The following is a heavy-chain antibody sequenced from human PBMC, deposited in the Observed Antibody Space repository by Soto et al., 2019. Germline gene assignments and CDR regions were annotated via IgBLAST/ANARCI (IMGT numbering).Heavy chain of an antibody. Sequence: ASVKVSCKVSGCTLTELSMHWVRQAPGKGLEWMGGFDPEDGETNYAQKFQGRVTITADESTSTAYMELSSLRSEDTAVYYCARVGGGWDTIDYWGQGTLVTVSS. J-gene: IGHJ4*02. CDR3: ARVGGGWDTIDY. CDR2: FDPEDGET. V-gene: IGHV1-24*01. D-gene: IGHD5-18*01. CDR1: GCTLTELS.